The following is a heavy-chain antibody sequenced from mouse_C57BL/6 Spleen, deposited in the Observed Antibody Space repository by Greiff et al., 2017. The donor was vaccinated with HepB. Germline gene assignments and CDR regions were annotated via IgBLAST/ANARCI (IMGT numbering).Heavy chain of an antibody. D-gene: IGHD3-1*01. J-gene: IGHJ2*01. CDR3: ARSGDPPYYFDY. Sequence: VKLQQPGAELVKPGASVKLSCKASGYTFTSYWMQWVKQRPGQGLEWIGEIDPSDSYTNYNQKFKGKATLTVDTSSSTAYMQLSSLTSEDSALYYCARSGDPPYYFDYWGQGTTLTVSS. CDR2: IDPSDSYT. V-gene: IGHV1-50*01. CDR1: GYTFTSYW.